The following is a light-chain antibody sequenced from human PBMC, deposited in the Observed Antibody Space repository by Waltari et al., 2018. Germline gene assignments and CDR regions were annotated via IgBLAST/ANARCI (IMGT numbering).Light chain of an antibody. Sequence: EIVLTQSPATLSLSPGERATLSCRASQSVSSYLAWYQQKPGQAPRLLIYDASSRATGIAARFSGSGSGTDFTLTISSLEPEDFAVYYCQQRSNWWTFGQGTKVEIK. V-gene: IGKV3-11*01. J-gene: IGKJ1*01. CDR2: DAS. CDR3: QQRSNWWT. CDR1: QSVSSY.